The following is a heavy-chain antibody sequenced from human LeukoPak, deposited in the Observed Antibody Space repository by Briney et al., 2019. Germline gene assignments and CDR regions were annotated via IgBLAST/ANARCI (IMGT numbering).Heavy chain of an antibody. V-gene: IGHV3-74*01. Sequence: PGGSLRLSCAASGFTFSTYWMHWVRQAPGKGLVWVSRISSDGSITSYADSVKGRFTISRDNAKNSLYLQMNSLRAEDTAVYYCARDLKYYGSGSYYKVPGYYGMDVWGQGTTVTVSS. J-gene: IGHJ6*02. CDR2: ISSDGSIT. CDR3: ARDLKYYGSGSYYKVPGYYGMDV. D-gene: IGHD3-10*01. CDR1: GFTFSTYW.